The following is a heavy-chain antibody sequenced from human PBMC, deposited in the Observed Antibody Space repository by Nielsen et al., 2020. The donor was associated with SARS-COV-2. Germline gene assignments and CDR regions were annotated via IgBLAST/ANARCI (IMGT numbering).Heavy chain of an antibody. CDR3: AIQVFAVMSPGSIYFDS. D-gene: IGHD2-21*01. Sequence: SETLSLTCTVSGGSISSSSYYWGWIRQPPGKGLEWIGSIYYSGSTYYNPSLKSRVTISVDTSKNQFSLKLSSVTAADTAVYYCAIQVFAVMSPGSIYFDSWGQGSLVTVSS. J-gene: IGHJ4*02. V-gene: IGHV4-39*01. CDR1: GGSISSSSYY. CDR2: IYYSGST.